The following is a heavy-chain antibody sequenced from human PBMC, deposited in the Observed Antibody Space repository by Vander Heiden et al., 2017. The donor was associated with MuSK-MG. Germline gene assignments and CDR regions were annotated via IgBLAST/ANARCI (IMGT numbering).Heavy chain of an antibody. J-gene: IGHJ4*02. CDR3: AVPTYYYDSSGYRKINYYFDY. CDR2: INPNSGGT. CDR1: GYTFTGYY. D-gene: IGHD3-22*01. V-gene: IGHV1-2*02. Sequence: QVQLVQSGAEVKKPGASVKVSCKASGYTFTGYYMHWVRQAPGQGLEWMGWINPNSGGTNYAQKFQGRVTMTRDTSISTAYMELSRLRSDDTAVYYCAVPTYYYDSSGYRKINYYFDYWGQGTLVTVSS.